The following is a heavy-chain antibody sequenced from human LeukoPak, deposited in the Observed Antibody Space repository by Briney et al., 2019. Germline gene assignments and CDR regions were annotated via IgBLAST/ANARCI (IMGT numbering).Heavy chain of an antibody. V-gene: IGHV3-30-3*01. J-gene: IGHJ6*02. CDR2: ISYDGSNK. Sequence: HPGGSLRLSCAASGFTFSSYAMHWVRQAPGKGLEWVAVISYDGSNKYYADSVKGRFTISRDNSKNTLYLQMNSLRAEDTAVYYCARDQGILTGYIPRLAPYGMDVWGQGTTVTVSS. D-gene: IGHD3-9*01. CDR3: ARDQGILTGYIPRLAPYGMDV. CDR1: GFTFSSYA.